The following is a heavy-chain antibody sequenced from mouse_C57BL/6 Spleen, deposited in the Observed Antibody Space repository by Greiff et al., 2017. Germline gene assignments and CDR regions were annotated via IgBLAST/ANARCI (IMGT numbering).Heavy chain of an antibody. D-gene: IGHD1-1*01. CDR3: ARGNNGSSLFAY. CDR1: GYTFTSYW. V-gene: IGHV1-52*01. CDR2: IDPSDSET. J-gene: IGHJ3*01. Sequence: VQLQQPGAELVRPGSSVKLSCKASGYTFTSYWMHWVKQRPIQGLEWIGNIDPSDSETHYNQKFKDKATLTVDKSSSTAYMQLSSLTSEDSAVYYCARGNNGSSLFAYWGQGTLVTVSA.